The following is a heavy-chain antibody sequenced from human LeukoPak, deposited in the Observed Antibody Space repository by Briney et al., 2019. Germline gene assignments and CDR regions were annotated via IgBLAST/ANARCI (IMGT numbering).Heavy chain of an antibody. D-gene: IGHD4-17*01. CDR2: LSWNGGNI. Sequence: PGGSLRLSCAASGFTFHDYAMHWVRQAPGKGLEWVSGLSWNGGNIGYAESVRGRFTISRDNAGNSLYLQMNSLRPEDTALYYCAKALXXTVTTXXXXDYWGXGXLV. J-gene: IGHJ4*01. CDR1: GFTFHDYA. CDR3: AKALXXTVTTXXXXDY. V-gene: IGHV3-9*01.